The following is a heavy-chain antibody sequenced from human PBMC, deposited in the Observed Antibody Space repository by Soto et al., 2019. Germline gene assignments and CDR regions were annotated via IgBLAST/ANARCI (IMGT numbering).Heavy chain of an antibody. Sequence: GGSLRLSCAASGFTFSSYAMSWVRQAPGNGLEWVSAISGSGGSTYYADSVKGRFTISRDNSKNTLYLQMNSLRAEDTAVYYCAKSWGYDFWSGYLDVWGQGTTVTVSS. V-gene: IGHV3-23*01. J-gene: IGHJ6*02. CDR1: GFTFSSYA. CDR3: AKSWGYDFWSGYLDV. CDR2: ISGSGGST. D-gene: IGHD3-3*01.